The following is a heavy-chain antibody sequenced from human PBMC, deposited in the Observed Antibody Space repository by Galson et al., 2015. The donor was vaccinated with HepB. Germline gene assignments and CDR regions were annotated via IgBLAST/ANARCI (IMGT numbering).Heavy chain of an antibody. J-gene: IGHJ4*02. V-gene: IGHV3-30*04. CDR3: ARSHYYDSSQIDY. D-gene: IGHD3-22*01. CDR2: ISYDGSNK. Sequence: SLRLSCAASGFTFSSYAMHWVRQAPGKGLEWVAVISYDGSNKYYADSVKGRFTISRDNSKNTLYLQMNSLRAEDTAVYYCARSHYYDSSQIDYWGQGTLVTVSS. CDR1: GFTFSSYA.